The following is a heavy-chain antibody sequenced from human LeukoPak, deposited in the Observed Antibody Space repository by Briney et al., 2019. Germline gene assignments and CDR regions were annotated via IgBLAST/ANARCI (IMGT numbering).Heavy chain of an antibody. Sequence: SETLSLTCAVYGGSFSGYYWSWIRQPPGKGLEWIGEINHSGSTNYNPSLKSRVTISVDTSKNQFSLKLSSVTAADTAVYYCASGGVTYFDYWGQGTLVTVSS. V-gene: IGHV4-34*01. CDR1: GGSFSGYY. D-gene: IGHD4-11*01. CDR3: ASGGVTYFDY. J-gene: IGHJ4*02. CDR2: INHSGST.